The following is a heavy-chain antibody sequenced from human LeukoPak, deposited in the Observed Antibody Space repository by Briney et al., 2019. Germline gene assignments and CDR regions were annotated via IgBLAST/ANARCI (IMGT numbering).Heavy chain of an antibody. V-gene: IGHV4-38-2*02. Sequence: SETLSLTCTVSGYSISSGYYWGWIRQPPGKGLEWIGSIYYSGSTYYNPSLKSRVTISVDTSKNQFSLKLSSVTAADTAVYYCARVRGVRGVIRYPKPYYFDYWGQGTLVTVSS. CDR3: ARVRGVRGVIRYPKPYYFDY. D-gene: IGHD3-10*01. J-gene: IGHJ4*02. CDR2: IYYSGST. CDR1: GYSISSGYY.